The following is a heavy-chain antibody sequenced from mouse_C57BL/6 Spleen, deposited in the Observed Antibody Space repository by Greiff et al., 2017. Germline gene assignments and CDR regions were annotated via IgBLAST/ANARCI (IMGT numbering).Heavy chain of an antibody. V-gene: IGHV1-18*01. D-gene: IGHD6-5*01. CDR1: GYTFTDYN. CDR2: INPNNGGT. CDR3: ARASLRIECFYCSMDY. Sequence: EVQLQESGPELVKPGASVKIPCKASGYTFTDYNMDWVKQSHGKSLEWIGDINPNNGGTIYNQKFKGKDTLTVDKSSSTAYMALRRLTSEDTAVYYCARASLRIECFYCSMDYWGQGTSVTVSS. J-gene: IGHJ4*01.